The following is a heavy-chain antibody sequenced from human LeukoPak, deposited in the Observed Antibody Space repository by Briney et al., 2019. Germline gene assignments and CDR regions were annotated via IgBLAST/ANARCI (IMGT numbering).Heavy chain of an antibody. CDR2: IKQDGSEK. CDR1: GFTFSSYW. D-gene: IGHD3-22*01. CDR3: VRDRSMIGIDC. V-gene: IGHV3-7*01. Sequence: GGSLRLSCAASGFTFSSYWMSWVRQAPGKGLEWVANIKQDGSEKYYVDSVKGRITISRDNAKNSLYLQMNSLRAEDTAVYYCVRDRSMIGIDCWGQGTLVTVSS. J-gene: IGHJ4*02.